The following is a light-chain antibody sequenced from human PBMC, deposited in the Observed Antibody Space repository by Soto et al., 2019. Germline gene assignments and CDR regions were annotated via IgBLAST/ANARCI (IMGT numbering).Light chain of an antibody. J-gene: IGLJ3*02. Sequence: QSALTQPRSVSGSPGQSVTISCTGTSSDVGGYNYASWYQQHPGKAPKLMIYDVSKRPSGVPDRFSGSKSGNTASLTISGLQAEDEADYYCCSYTSSTTWVFGGGTKLTVL. CDR1: SSDVGGYNY. V-gene: IGLV2-11*01. CDR2: DVS. CDR3: CSYTSSTTWV.